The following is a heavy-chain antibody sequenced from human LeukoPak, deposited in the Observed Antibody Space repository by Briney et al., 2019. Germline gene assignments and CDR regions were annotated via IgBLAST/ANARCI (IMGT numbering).Heavy chain of an antibody. J-gene: IGHJ4*02. CDR3: AKTPGVSSGYEFFDY. CDR1: GFTVSSNY. CDR2: IYSGGST. V-gene: IGHV3-66*01. Sequence: PGGSLRLSCAASGFTVSSNYMSWVRQAPGKGLEWVSVIYSGGSTYYADSVKGRFTISRDNSKNTLYLQMNSLRAEDTAVYYCAKTPGVSSGYEFFDYWGQGTLVTVSS. D-gene: IGHD5-12*01.